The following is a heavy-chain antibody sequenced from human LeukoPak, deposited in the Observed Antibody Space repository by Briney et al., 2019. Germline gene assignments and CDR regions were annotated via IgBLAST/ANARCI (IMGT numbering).Heavy chain of an antibody. CDR1: GFTFSSYG. Sequence: PGGSLRLSCAASGFTFSSYGMHWVRQAPGKGLEWVAVISYDGTNKYCADSVKGRFTISRDNSKNTLYLQMNSLKPEDTAVYYCAKLWLWGSDAFDIWGQGTMVTVSS. J-gene: IGHJ3*02. CDR3: AKLWLWGSDAFDI. D-gene: IGHD5-18*01. V-gene: IGHV3-30*18. CDR2: ISYDGTNK.